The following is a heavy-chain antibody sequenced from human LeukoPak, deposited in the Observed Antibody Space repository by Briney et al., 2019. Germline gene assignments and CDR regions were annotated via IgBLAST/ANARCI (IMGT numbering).Heavy chain of an antibody. CDR3: ARRASSSFDY. CDR2: MYPGDSET. J-gene: IGHJ4*02. CDR1: GYSFTNYW. V-gene: IGHV5-51*01. Sequence: GESLQISCKGSGYSFTNYWFGWVRQMPGKGLEWMGIMYPGDSETRYSTSFQGQVTISADKSINTAYLQWSSLKASDTAMYYCARRASSSFDYWGQGTLVIVSS. D-gene: IGHD6-13*01.